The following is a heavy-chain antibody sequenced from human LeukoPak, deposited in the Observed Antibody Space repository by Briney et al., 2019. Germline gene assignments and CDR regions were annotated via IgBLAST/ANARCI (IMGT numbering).Heavy chain of an antibody. Sequence: SETLSLTCAVYGGSFSGYYWSWIRQPPGKGLEWIGEINHRGSTNYNPSLKSRVTISVDTSKNQFSLKLSSVTAADTAVYYCARRAYYYGSGSYGMDVWGKGTTVTVSS. V-gene: IGHV4-34*01. J-gene: IGHJ6*04. D-gene: IGHD3-10*01. CDR2: INHRGST. CDR3: ARRAYYYGSGSYGMDV. CDR1: GGSFSGYY.